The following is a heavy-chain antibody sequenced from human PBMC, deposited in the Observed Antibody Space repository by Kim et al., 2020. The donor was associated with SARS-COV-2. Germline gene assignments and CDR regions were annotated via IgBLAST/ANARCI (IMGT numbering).Heavy chain of an antibody. CDR1: GGSVSSGSYY. J-gene: IGHJ6*02. CDR2: IYYSGST. Sequence: SETLSLTCTVSGGSVSSGSYYWSWIRQPPGKGLEWIGYIYYSGSTNYNPSLKSRVTISVDTSKNQFSLKLSSVTAADTAVYYCARATFTTVTTLPYYYYYGMDVWGQGTTVTVSS. CDR3: ARATFTTVTTLPYYYYYGMDV. V-gene: IGHV4-61*01. D-gene: IGHD4-17*01.